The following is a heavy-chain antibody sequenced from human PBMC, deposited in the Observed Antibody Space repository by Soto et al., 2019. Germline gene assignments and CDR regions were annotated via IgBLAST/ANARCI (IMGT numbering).Heavy chain of an antibody. D-gene: IGHD1-26*01. Sequence: PGGSLRLSCAASGFTFSNYGMHWVRQAPGKGLEWVAIIWHDGNNKYYADSVRGRFIISRDNSKNRLYLQMNSLRAEDTAVYYCASDLVGASDSYGLDLWGQGTPVTVSS. CDR2: IWHDGNNK. V-gene: IGHV3-33*01. J-gene: IGHJ6*02. CDR1: GFTFSNYG. CDR3: ASDLVGASDSYGLDL.